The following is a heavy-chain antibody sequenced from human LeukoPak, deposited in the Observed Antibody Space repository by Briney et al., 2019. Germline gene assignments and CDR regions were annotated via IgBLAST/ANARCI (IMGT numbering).Heavy chain of an antibody. V-gene: IGHV1-69*04. Sequence: GSSVKVSCKASGGTFSRYAISWVRQAPGQGLEWMGRIIPILGIANSAQKFQGRVTITADKSTSTAYMELSSLRSEDTAVYYCARARGYYGSGSLQPDLGFDPWGQGTLVTVSS. CDR3: ARARGYYGSGSLQPDLGFDP. D-gene: IGHD3-10*01. CDR1: GGTFSRYA. J-gene: IGHJ5*02. CDR2: IIPILGIA.